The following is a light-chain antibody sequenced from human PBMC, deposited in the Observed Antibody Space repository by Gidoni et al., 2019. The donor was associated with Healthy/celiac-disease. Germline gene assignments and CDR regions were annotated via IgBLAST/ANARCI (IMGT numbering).Light chain of an antibody. CDR1: SSNIGNNY. CDR2: DNN. V-gene: IGLV1-51*01. J-gene: IGLJ2*01. CDR3: GTWDSSRVV. Sequence: QSVFTQPPAVSAAPGQKVTISCSGSSSNIGNNYVSWYQQLPGTAPKLLIYDNNKRPSGIPDRCSGSKSGTSATLGITGLQTGDEADYYCGTWDSSRVVFGGGTKLTVL.